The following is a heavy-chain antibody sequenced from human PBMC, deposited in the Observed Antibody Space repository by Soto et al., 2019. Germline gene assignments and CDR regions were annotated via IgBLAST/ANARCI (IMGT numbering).Heavy chain of an antibody. CDR3: ARGLVATIQRLGFDP. CDR1: GYTFTSYG. V-gene: IGHV1-18*01. D-gene: IGHD5-12*01. Sequence: ASVKVSCKASGYTFTSYGISWVRQAPGQGLEWMGWISAYNGNTNYAQKLQGRVTMTTDTSTSTAYMELRSLRSDGTAVYYCARGLVATIQRLGFDPWGQGTLVTVSS. CDR2: ISAYNGNT. J-gene: IGHJ5*02.